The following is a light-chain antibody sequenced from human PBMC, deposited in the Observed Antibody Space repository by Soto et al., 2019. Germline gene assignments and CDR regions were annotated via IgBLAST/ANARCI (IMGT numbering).Light chain of an antibody. CDR2: EVS. CDR1: SSDVGGYNY. CDR3: SSYRSGSTPWV. J-gene: IGLJ3*02. V-gene: IGLV2-14*01. Sequence: QSALTQPASVSGSPGQSITISCTGTSSDVGGYNYVSWYQQHPGKAPKLMIYEVSNRPSGVSDRFSGSKSGNTASLTIPGLQAEDEANYYCSSYRSGSTPWVFGGGTKLTVL.